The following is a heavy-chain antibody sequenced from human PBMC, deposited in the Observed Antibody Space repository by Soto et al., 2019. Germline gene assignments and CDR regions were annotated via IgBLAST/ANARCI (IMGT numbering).Heavy chain of an antibody. CDR1: GYTFTSYG. CDR2: ISAYNGNA. J-gene: IGHJ4*02. CDR3: ARDAAAGLNDD. D-gene: IGHD6-13*01. Sequence: QVQLVQSGAEVKKPGASVKVSCKASGYTFTSYGISWVRQAPGQGLEWMGWISAYNGNAKYVQKFQGRVTMTTDTSTSTAYMERRSLRSDDTAVYYCARDAAAGLNDDWGQGTLFTVSS. V-gene: IGHV1-18*01.